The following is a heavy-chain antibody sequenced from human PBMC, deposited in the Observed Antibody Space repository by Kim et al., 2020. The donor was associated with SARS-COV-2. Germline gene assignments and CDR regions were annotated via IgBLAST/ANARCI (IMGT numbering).Heavy chain of an antibody. CDR1: GYTFTSYD. J-gene: IGHJ4*02. D-gene: IGHD1-26*01. CDR3: ARLASWVGATTDC. Sequence: ASVKVSCKASGYTFTSYDINWVRQATGQGLEWMGWMNPNSGNTGYAQKFQGRVTMTRNTSISTAYMELSSLRSEDTAVYYCARLASWVGATTDCWGQGTLGTVSA. V-gene: IGHV1-8*01. CDR2: MNPNSGNT.